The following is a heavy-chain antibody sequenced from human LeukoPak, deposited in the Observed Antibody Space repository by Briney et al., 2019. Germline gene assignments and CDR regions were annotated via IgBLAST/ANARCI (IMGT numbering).Heavy chain of an antibody. J-gene: IGHJ4*02. CDR1: GFTFDDYA. Sequence: GGSLRLSCAASGFTFDDYAMHWVRQAPGKGLEWVSLISGDGGSTYYADSVKGRFTISGDNSKNSLYLQMNSLRTEDTALYYCAKDWDYGGNYVVVDYWGQGTLVTVSS. CDR3: AKDWDYGGNYVVVDY. D-gene: IGHD4-23*01. V-gene: IGHV3-43*02. CDR2: ISGDGGST.